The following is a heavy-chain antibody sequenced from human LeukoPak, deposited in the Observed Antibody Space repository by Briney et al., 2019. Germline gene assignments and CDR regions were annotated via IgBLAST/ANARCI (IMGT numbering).Heavy chain of an antibody. V-gene: IGHV3-30*18. J-gene: IGHJ6*02. Sequence: PGRSLRLSCAASGFTFSNYGMHWVRQAPGKGLEWVAVISYDGSKEYYADSVKGRFTISRDNSKNTMYLQMNSLRAEDTAVYYCANSLRGGPSYYYYGMDVWGQGTTVTVSS. CDR3: ANSLRGGPSYYYYGMDV. D-gene: IGHD2-8*01. CDR1: GFTFSNYG. CDR2: ISYDGSKE.